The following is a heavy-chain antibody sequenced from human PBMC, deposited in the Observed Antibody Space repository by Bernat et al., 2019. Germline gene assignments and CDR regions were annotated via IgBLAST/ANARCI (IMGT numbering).Heavy chain of an antibody. V-gene: IGHV1-18*01. D-gene: IGHD5-12*01. CDR3: ARDGSGYDLGWDDY. Sequence: QVQLVQSGAEVKKPGASVMVSCKASGYTFTSYGISWARQAPGQGLEWMGWISAYNGNTKYAQKLQSRVTMTTDTSTSTADMELRSLRSDDTAVYYCARDGSGYDLGWDDYWGQGTLVTVSS. CDR1: GYTFTSYG. J-gene: IGHJ4*02. CDR2: ISAYNGNT.